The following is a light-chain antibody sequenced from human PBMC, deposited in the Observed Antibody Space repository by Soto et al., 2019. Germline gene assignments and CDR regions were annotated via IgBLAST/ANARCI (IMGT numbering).Light chain of an antibody. CDR1: EGVSSN. Sequence: DTMLTQSPATLSVSPGERASLSCRASEGVSSNLAWYQQKSGQAPRLLIYGATARATGIPARFSGGGSGTEFTLTISSLQSEDFATYYCQQYYYWPRTFDQGTKVEIK. CDR3: QQYYYWPRT. J-gene: IGKJ1*01. CDR2: GAT. V-gene: IGKV3-15*01.